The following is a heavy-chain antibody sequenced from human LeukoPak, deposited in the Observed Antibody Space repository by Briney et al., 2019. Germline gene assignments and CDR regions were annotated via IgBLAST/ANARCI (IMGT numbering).Heavy chain of an antibody. CDR2: IWYDGSNK. CDR1: GFTFSSYG. CDR3: ARVACSGGSCHLGYFDL. D-gene: IGHD2-15*01. V-gene: IGHV3-33*01. J-gene: IGHJ2*01. Sequence: GRSLRLSCAASGFTFSSYGMHWVRQAPGKGLEWVAVIWYDGSNKYYADSVKGRFTISRDNFKNTLYLQMNSLRAEDTAVYYCARVACSGGSCHLGYFDLWGRGTLVTVSS.